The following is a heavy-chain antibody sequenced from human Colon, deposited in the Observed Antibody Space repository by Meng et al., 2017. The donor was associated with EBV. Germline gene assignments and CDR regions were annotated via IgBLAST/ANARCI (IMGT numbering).Heavy chain of an antibody. Sequence: LAPAPGLVNPSPTPSPTVPCFDDSILSGGIDWRWPRQPPGKGLEWIGYIYFTGSTYYSPSLKSRLNISRDTSKNQFSLRLTSVTAADTAVYDCARGGGSFRFQFWGLGTLVTVSS. V-gene: IGHV4-30-4*01. D-gene: IGHD2-15*01. CDR1: DDSILSGGID. J-gene: IGHJ4*02. CDR3: ARGGGSFRFQF. CDR2: IYFTGST.